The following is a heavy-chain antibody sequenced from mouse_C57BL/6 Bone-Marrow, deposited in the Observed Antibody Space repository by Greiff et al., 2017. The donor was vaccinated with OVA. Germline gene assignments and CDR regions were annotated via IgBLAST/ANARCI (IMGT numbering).Heavy chain of an antibody. CDR3: ARVAIDDYATWFAD. J-gene: IGHJ3*01. CDR2: ILPGSGST. CDR1: GYTFTGYW. D-gene: IGHD2-4*01. V-gene: IGHV1-9*01. Sequence: VQVVESGAELMKPGASVKLSCKATGYTFTGYWIEWVKQRPGHGLEWIGVILPGSGSTNYNEKFKGKATLTADKSSSTAYMQLRSLTSEDSAVYCCARVAIDDYATWFADWGQVTLVTVSA.